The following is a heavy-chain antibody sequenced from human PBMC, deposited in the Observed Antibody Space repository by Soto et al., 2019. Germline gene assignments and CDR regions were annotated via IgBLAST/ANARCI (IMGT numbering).Heavy chain of an antibody. D-gene: IGHD5-12*01. CDR1: GGSISSYY. CDR3: ARAKVEMATIFDY. CDR2: IYYSGST. V-gene: IGHV4-59*01. J-gene: IGHJ4*02. Sequence: LSLTCTVSGGSISSYYWSWIRQPPGKGLEWIGYIYYSGSTNYNPSLKSRVTISVDTSKNQFSLKLSSVTAADTAVYYCARAKVEMATIFDYWGQGTLVTVSS.